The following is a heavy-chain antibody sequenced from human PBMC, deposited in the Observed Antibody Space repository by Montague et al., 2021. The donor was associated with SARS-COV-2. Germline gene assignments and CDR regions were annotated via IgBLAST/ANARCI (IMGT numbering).Heavy chain of an antibody. J-gene: IGHJ3*02. V-gene: IGHV3-21*01. CDR2: ISSSGSYK. Sequence: SLRLSCAASGFTFSTYKMTWVRQAPGQGLEWVSSISSSGSYKYYEDSVKGRFTISRDNAKNSLFLQINSLRAEDTAVYYCARDDYCLKGVRSDHGLDIWGQGTMVTVSS. D-gene: IGHD2-8*01. CDR1: GFTFSTYK. CDR3: ARDDYCLKGVRSDHGLDI.